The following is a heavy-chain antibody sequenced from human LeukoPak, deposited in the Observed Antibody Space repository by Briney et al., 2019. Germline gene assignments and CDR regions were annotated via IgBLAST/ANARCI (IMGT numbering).Heavy chain of an antibody. CDR1: GASINTYY. CDR2: IYYSGST. D-gene: IGHD3-10*01. J-gene: IGHJ6*02. CDR3: ARDHSYYGSGYYYGMDV. V-gene: IGHV4-59*01. Sequence: SETLSLTCTVSGASINTYYWSWIRQPPGKGLEWIRYIYYSGSTNYNPSLKSRVTISVDTSKNQFSLKLSSVTAADTAVYYCARDHSYYGSGYYYGMDVWGQGTTVTVSS.